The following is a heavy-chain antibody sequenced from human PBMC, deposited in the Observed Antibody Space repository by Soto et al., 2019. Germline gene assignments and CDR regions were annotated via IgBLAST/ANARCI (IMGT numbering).Heavy chain of an antibody. CDR2: IKQDGSEK. Sequence: EVQLVESGGGLVQPGGSLRLSCAASGFTFSSYWMSWVRQAPGKGLEWVANIKQDGSEKYYVDSVKGRFTISRDNAKNSLYLQMNSLRAEDTAVYYCARDDLGDYYDSSGYYYGVDYWGQGTLVTVSS. J-gene: IGHJ4*02. CDR3: ARDDLGDYYDSSGYYYGVDY. CDR1: GFTFSSYW. V-gene: IGHV3-7*05. D-gene: IGHD3-22*01.